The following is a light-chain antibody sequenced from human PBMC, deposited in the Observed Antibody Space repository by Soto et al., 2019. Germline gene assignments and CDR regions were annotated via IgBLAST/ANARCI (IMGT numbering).Light chain of an antibody. CDR1: QSVSSSY. CDR2: GAS. J-gene: IGKJ5*01. Sequence: EIVLTQSPGTLSLSPGERATLSCRASQSVSSSYLAWYQQKPGQAPRLLIYGASSRATGIPDRFSGSGSGTVFTLTFSRLEPEDFAVYYCQQYGSSPTTFGQGTRLEIK. V-gene: IGKV3-20*01. CDR3: QQYGSSPTT.